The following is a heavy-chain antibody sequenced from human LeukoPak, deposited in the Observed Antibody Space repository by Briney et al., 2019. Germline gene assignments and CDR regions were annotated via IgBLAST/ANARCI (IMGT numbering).Heavy chain of an antibody. CDR2: IYDDGTT. Sequence: SETLSLTCSVSGGSINGNYWTWIRQPPGKGLEWIGYIYDDGTTNYNPSLEGRLTMSIDRSASHFSLTLRSVTAADTAVYYCARVFRGAVTANWFDLWGQGTLVSVSS. D-gene: IGHD2-21*02. CDR3: ARVFRGAVTANWFDL. CDR1: GGSINGNY. V-gene: IGHV4-59*01. J-gene: IGHJ5*02.